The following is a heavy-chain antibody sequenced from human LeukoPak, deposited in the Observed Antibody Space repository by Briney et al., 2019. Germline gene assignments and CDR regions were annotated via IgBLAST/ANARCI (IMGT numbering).Heavy chain of an antibody. D-gene: IGHD3-3*01. V-gene: IGHV4-59*08. CDR3: ARRRGDFWSDYYAFDY. CDR1: GGSISSYY. CDR2: IYYSGST. Sequence: PSETLSLTCTVSGGSISSYYWSWIRQPPGKGLEWIGYIYYSGSTNYNPSLKSRVTISLDTSKNQFSLRLSSVTAADTAVYYCARRRGDFWSDYYAFDYWGQGTLVTIPS. J-gene: IGHJ4*02.